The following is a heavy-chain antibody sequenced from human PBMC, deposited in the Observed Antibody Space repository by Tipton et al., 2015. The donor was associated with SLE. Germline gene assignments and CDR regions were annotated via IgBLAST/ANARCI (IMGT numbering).Heavy chain of an antibody. CDR2: IYFTGST. CDR1: GGSISVYY. D-gene: IGHD3-10*01. V-gene: IGHV4-59*12. J-gene: IGHJ4*01. Sequence: TLSLTCTVSGGSISVYYWNWIRQPPGKGLEWIGYIYFTGSTNYDPSLKGRVTISVDTSKNQLSLKLTSVTAADTSVYYCARGAKERITLVRVRPYYFDYWGQGSLVTVSS. CDR3: ARGAKERITLVRVRPYYFDY.